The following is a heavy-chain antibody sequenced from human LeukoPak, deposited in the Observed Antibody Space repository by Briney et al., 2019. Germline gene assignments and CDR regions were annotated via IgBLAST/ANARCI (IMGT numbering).Heavy chain of an antibody. CDR2: ISKSGDDT. D-gene: IGHD4-23*01. Sequence: PGGSLRLSCTASGIIFSHYAMSWVRQAPGKGLEWVSAISKSGDDTYYADSVKGRFAISRDNSKNTFYLQMNSLRAEDPAVYFCVKDELAVAIFDYWGQGTLVTVSS. CDR3: VKDELAVAIFDY. V-gene: IGHV3-23*01. J-gene: IGHJ4*02. CDR1: GIIFSHYA.